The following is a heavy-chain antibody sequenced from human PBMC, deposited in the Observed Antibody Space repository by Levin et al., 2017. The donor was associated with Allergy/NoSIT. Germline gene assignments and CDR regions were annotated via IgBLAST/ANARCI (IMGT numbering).Heavy chain of an antibody. D-gene: IGHD2-2*01. CDR1: GFTFSNFE. Sequence: GESLKISCATSGFTFSNFEMTWVRQAPGKGLEWISYIGKSGRTIYYAASVEGRFTISRDDARNSLYLQMNTLRADDTAVYYCARKGYCRSSACYADSGFWFDPGAREPWSPSPQ. CDR2: IGKSGRTI. CDR3: ARKGYCRSSACYADSGFWFDP. V-gene: IGHV3-48*03. J-gene: IGHJ5*02.